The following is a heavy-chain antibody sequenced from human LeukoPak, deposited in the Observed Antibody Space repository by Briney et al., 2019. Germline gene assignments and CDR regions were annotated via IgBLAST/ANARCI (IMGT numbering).Heavy chain of an antibody. Sequence: SETLSLTCTVSGGSISSSSYYWGWIRQPPGKGLEWIGYIYYSGSTYYNPSLKSRVTMSVDTSKNQFSLKLSSVTAADTAVYYCAREAGNSYGLDYWGQGTLVTVSS. CDR2: IYYSGST. CDR1: GGSISSSSYY. D-gene: IGHD5-18*01. V-gene: IGHV4-39*07. CDR3: AREAGNSYGLDY. J-gene: IGHJ4*02.